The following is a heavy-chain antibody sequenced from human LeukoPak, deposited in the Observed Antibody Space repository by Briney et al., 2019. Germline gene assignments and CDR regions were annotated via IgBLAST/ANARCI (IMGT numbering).Heavy chain of an antibody. V-gene: IGHV4-39*07. J-gene: IGHJ3*02. CDR3: ARDPGGGVVVTASDAFDI. CDR2: IYYSGST. Sequence: PSETLSLTCTVSGGSISSSSYYWGWIRQPPGKGLEWIGSIYYSGSTYYNPSLKSRVTISVDTSKNQFSLKLSSVTAADTAVYYCARDPGGGVVVTASDAFDIWGQGTMVTVSS. CDR1: GGSISSSSYY. D-gene: IGHD2-21*02.